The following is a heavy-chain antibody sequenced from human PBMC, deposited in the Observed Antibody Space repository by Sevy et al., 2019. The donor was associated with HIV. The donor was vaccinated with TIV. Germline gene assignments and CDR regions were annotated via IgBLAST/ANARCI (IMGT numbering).Heavy chain of an antibody. Sequence: SETLSLTCTVSGVSVSGYYWSWIRQSPGKGLEWIGYFFYSGNTHYNPSLESRVIISIDTSKNQLSLRLSSVTAADTAVYYCARAEDGQGGFVDYYYLDVWGKGTSVTVSS. V-gene: IGHV4-59*02. CDR3: ARAEDGQGGFVDYYYLDV. CDR2: FFYSGNT. CDR1: GVSVSGYY. D-gene: IGHD1-26*01. J-gene: IGHJ6*03.